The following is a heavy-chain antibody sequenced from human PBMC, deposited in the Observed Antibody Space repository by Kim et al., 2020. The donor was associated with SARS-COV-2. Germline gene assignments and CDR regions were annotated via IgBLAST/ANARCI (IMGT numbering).Heavy chain of an antibody. D-gene: IGHD1-7*01. Sequence: SETLSLTCTVSGGSISSSSYYWGWIRQPPGKGLEWIGSIYYSGSTYYNPSLKSRVTISVDTSKNQFSLKLSSVTAADTAVYYCARQELRGGMDVWGQGTTVTVSS. CDR1: GGSISSSSYY. CDR2: IYYSGST. CDR3: ARQELRGGMDV. J-gene: IGHJ6*02. V-gene: IGHV4-39*01.